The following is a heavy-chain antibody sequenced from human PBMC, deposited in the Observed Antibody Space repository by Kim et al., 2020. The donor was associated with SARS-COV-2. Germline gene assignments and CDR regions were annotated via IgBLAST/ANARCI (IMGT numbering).Heavy chain of an antibody. Sequence: GGSLRLSCAASGFTFSSYAMHWVRQAPGKGLEWVAGISYDGNNKDSADSVKGRCTISRYSAEKTLNLQMHSQSAKNTAVSDYAKNRGGVPSFDPWGQGTL. CDR3: AKNRGGVPSFDP. CDR1: GFTFSSYA. CDR2: ISYDGNNK. V-gene: IGHV3-30*18. D-gene: IGHD2-8*02. J-gene: IGHJ5*02.